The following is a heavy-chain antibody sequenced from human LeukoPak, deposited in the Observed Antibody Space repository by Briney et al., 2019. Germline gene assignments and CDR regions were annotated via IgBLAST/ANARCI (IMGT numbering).Heavy chain of an antibody. V-gene: IGHV4-59*01. CDR3: ARGSWYFDL. CDR1: GGSISSYY. J-gene: IGHJ2*01. Sequence: SETLSLTCTVSGGSISSYYWSWIRQPPGKGLEWIGYISYSGSTNYNPSLKSRVTISVDTSKNQFTLKLSSVTAADTAVYYCARGSWYFDLWGRGTLVSVAS. CDR2: ISYSGST.